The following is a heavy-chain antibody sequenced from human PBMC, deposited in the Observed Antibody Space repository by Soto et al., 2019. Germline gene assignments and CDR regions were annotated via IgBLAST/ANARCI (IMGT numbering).Heavy chain of an antibody. CDR3: ATSYGSGYRDFDY. CDR2: VNPILSMS. V-gene: IGHV1-69*04. Sequence: QVQLVQSGAEVKRPGSSVKVSCKASGDTFSFYSINWVRQAPGLGLEWMGRVNPILSMSNYAQRFQGRVTMTADKSTSTAYMELSGLRSEDTAIYYSATSYGSGYRDFDYWGQGALVTVSS. D-gene: IGHD3-10*01. CDR1: GDTFSFYS. J-gene: IGHJ4*02.